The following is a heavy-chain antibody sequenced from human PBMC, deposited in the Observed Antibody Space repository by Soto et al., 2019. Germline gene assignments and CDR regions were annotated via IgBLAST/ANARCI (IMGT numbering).Heavy chain of an antibody. D-gene: IGHD1-26*01. CDR3: ARVSGSYYYGMDV. CDR1: GGSISSSNW. CDR2: IYYSGRT. J-gene: IGHJ6*02. Sequence: QVQLQESGPGLVKPSGTLSLTCAVSGGSISSSNWWSWVRQPPGKGLERIGEIYYSGRTNHNPSLKGRVTISEDKSKNHVSLKLSSVTAADTAVYYCARVSGSYYYGMDVWGQGTTVTVSS. V-gene: IGHV4-4*02.